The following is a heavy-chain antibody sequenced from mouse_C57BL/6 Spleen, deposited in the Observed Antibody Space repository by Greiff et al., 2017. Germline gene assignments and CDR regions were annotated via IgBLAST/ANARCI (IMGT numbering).Heavy chain of an antibody. Sequence: QVQLQQSGAELARPGASVKLSCKASGYTFTSYGISWVKQRTGQGLEWIGEIYPRSGNTYYNEKFKGKATLTADKSSSTAYMELRSLTSEDSAVYFCARGDYYGSSYGNYYAMDYWSQGTSVTVSS. CDR2: IYPRSGNT. J-gene: IGHJ4*01. CDR3: ARGDYYGSSYGNYYAMDY. V-gene: IGHV1-81*01. D-gene: IGHD1-1*01. CDR1: GYTFTSYG.